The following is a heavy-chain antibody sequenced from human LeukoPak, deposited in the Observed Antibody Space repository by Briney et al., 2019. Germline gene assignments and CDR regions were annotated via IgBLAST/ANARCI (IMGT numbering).Heavy chain of an antibody. D-gene: IGHD6-6*01. CDR2: INPNSGGT. J-gene: IGHJ6*03. V-gene: IGHV1-2*02. CDR1: GYTFTGYY. CDR3: ARGKSRSSRDYYYYYMDV. Sequence: GASVKVSCKASGYTFTGYYMHWVRQAPGQGLEWMVWINPNSGGTNYAQKFQGRVSMTRDTSISTAYMALSRLRSDDTAVYYCARGKSRSSRDYYYYYMDVWGKGTPVTVSS.